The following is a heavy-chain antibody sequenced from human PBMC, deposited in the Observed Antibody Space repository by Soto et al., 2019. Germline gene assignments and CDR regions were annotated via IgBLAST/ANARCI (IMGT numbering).Heavy chain of an antibody. J-gene: IGHJ4*02. Sequence: SETLSLTCTVSGGSISSGGYYWSWIRQHPGKGLEWIGYIYYSGSTYYNPSLKSRVTISVDTSKNQFSLKLSSVTAADTAVYYCARDSSSDDYFDYWGQGTLVTVSS. D-gene: IGHD6-6*01. CDR3: ARDSSSDDYFDY. V-gene: IGHV4-31*03. CDR2: IYYSGST. CDR1: GGSISSGGYY.